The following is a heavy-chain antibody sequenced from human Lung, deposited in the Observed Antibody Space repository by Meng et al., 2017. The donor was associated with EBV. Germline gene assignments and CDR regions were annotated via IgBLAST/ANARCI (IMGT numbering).Heavy chain of an antibody. CDR2: ISSNSIDI. CDR1: GFTLRSYS. J-gene: IGHJ4*02. V-gene: IGHV3-21*01. Sequence: EVQLEESGGGLVKAGESLRLSCAASGFTLRSYSMNWVRLAPGKGLEWVSSISSNSIDIYYADLVKGRFTISRDNAKNSLFLQMNSLRAEDTAVYYCARDRTSNRFDYWGQGTLVTVAS. D-gene: IGHD2-8*01. CDR3: ARDRTSNRFDY.